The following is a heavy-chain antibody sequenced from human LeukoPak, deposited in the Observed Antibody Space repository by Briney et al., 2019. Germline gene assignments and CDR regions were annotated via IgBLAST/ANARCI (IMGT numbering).Heavy chain of an antibody. J-gene: IGHJ5*02. CDR1: GNYW. CDR3: AREAGGYSYGYGGNWFDP. Sequence: PGGSLRLSCAASGNYWMHWVRQAPGKGLVWVSHINSDGSWTSYADSVKGRFTISKDNAKNTLYLQMNSLRAEDTAVYYCAREAGGYSYGYGGNWFDPWGQGTLVTVSS. CDR2: INSDGSWT. V-gene: IGHV3-74*01. D-gene: IGHD5-18*01.